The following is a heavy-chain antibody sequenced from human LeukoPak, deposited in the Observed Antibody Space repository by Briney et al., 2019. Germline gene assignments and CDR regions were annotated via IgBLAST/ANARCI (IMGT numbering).Heavy chain of an antibody. D-gene: IGHD3-9*01. J-gene: IGHJ6*02. CDR3: ARLGYYDILTGYYKSAYYYYGMDV. CDR2: IDPSDSYT. CDR1: GYSFTSYW. Sequence: GESLKISCKGSGYSFTSYWISWVRQMPGKGLEWMGRIDPSDSYTNYSPSFQGHVTISADKSISTAYLQWSSLKASDTAMYYCARLGYYDILTGYYKSAYYYYGMDVWGQGTTVIVSS. V-gene: IGHV5-10-1*01.